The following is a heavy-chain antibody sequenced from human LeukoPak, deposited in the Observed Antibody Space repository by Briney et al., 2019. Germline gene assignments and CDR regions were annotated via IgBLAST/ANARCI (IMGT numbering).Heavy chain of an antibody. CDR1: GGSISSYY. CDR3: ARADSSGYPYYFDY. CDR2: IYYSGST. Sequence: SETLSLTCTVSGGSISSYYWSWIGQPPGKGLEWIGYIYYSGSTNYNPSLKSRVTISVDTSKNQFSLKLSSVTAADTAVYYCARADSSGYPYYFDYWGQGTLVTVSS. D-gene: IGHD3-22*01. J-gene: IGHJ4*02. V-gene: IGHV4-59*01.